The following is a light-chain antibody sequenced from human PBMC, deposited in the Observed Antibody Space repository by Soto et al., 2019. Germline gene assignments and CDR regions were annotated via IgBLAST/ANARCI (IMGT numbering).Light chain of an antibody. V-gene: IGKV3-20*01. Sequence: DIVLTQSPGTLSLSPGERATLSCRASQSVSSNHLAWYQQKPGQAPRLLIYGGSSRATGIPVRFSGSGSETDFTLTITRLEPEDFAVYYCQQYSSPRTFGQGTKVDIK. CDR3: QQYSSPRT. CDR2: GGS. J-gene: IGKJ1*01. CDR1: QSVSSNH.